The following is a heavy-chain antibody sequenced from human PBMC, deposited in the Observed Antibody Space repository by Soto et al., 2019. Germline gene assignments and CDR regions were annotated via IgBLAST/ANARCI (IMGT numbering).Heavy chain of an antibody. CDR1: GGSISSYY. Sequence: PSETLSLTCTVSGGSISSYYWSWIRQPPGKGLEWIGYIYYSGSTNYNPSLKSRVTISVDTSKNHFSLKLSSVTSADTAVYYCARRYGPSFDYWGQGTLVTSPQ. J-gene: IGHJ4*02. CDR3: ARRYGPSFDY. CDR2: IYYSGST. V-gene: IGHV4-59*01. D-gene: IGHD4-17*01.